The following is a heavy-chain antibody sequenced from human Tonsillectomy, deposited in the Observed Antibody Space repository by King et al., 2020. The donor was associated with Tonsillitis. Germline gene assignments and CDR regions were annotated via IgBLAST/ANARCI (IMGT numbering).Heavy chain of an antibody. CDR2: MYYIGTI. V-gene: IGHV4-39*01. CDR3: ARSVSGSFDY. D-gene: IGHD1-26*01. CDR1: GGSISSSDHY. Sequence: QLQESGPGAVRPSETLSLTCTVSGGSISSSDHYWAWIRQPPGKGLWWIGYMYYIGTIFYNPSLKSRITISGGTSENRFSLKLSSVAAADTAVYFCARSVSGSFDYWGQGALVTVSS. J-gene: IGHJ4*02.